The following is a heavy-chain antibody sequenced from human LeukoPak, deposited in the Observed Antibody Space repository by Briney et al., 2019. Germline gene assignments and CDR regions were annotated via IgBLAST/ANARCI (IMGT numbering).Heavy chain of an antibody. CDR2: IYYSGST. Sequence: PSETLSLTCTVSGGSISSSSYYWGWIRQPPGKGLEWIGSIYYSGSTYYNPSLKSRVTISVDTSKNQFSLKLSSVTAADTAVYYCARHNANTMRGGHFDYWGQGTLVTVSS. CDR1: GGSISSSSYY. V-gene: IGHV4-39*01. D-gene: IGHD3-22*01. CDR3: ARHNANTMRGGHFDY. J-gene: IGHJ4*02.